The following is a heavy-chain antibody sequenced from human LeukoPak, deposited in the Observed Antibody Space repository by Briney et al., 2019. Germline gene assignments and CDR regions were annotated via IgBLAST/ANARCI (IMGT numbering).Heavy chain of an antibody. D-gene: IGHD2-8*01. V-gene: IGHV4-39*07. CDR1: GGSVRSNTHY. J-gene: IGHJ6*02. CDR3: ARMAVLRMADV. Sequence: SETLSLTCTVSGGSVRSNTHYWGWIRQPPGKGLEWIGSIYYSGTTYYNPSLKSRVTISVDTSKNQLSLKLSSVTAADTAVYYCARMAVLRMADVWGQGTTVTVSS. CDR2: IYYSGTT.